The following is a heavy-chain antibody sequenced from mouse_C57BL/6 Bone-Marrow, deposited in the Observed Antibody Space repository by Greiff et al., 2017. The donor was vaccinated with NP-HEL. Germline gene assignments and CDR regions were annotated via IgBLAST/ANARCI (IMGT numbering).Heavy chain of an antibody. CDR1: GYSFTDYN. V-gene: IGHV1-39*01. CDR3: ARWGCTTVVAPNWYFDD. CDR2: INPNYGTT. D-gene: IGHD1-1*01. J-gene: IGHJ1*03. Sequence: EVQLQQSGPELVKPGASVKISCKASGYSFTDYNMNWVKQSNGKSLEWIGVINPNYGTTSYNQKFKGKATLTVDQSSSTAYMQLNSLTSEDSAVYYCARWGCTTVVAPNWYFDDWGTGTTVTVSS.